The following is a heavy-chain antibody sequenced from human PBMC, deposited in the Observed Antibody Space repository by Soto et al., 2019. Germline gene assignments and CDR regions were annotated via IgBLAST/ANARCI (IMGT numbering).Heavy chain of an antibody. V-gene: IGHV3-30*18. CDR3: AKDGVDIVATISSGGHYFDY. D-gene: IGHD5-12*01. CDR1: GFTFSSYG. J-gene: IGHJ4*02. Sequence: GGSLRLSCAASGFTFSSYGMHWVRQAPGKGLEWVAVISYDGSNKYYADSVKGRFTISRDNSKNTLYLQMNSLRAEDTAVYYCAKDGVDIVATISSGGHYFDYWGQGTLVTVSS. CDR2: ISYDGSNK.